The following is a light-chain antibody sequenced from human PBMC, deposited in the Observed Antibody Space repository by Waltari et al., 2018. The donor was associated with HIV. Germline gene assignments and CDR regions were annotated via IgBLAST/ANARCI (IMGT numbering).Light chain of an antibody. CDR1: PSILYSPNSKNY. Sequence: DIVMTQSPDSLAVSLGERATINCKSSPSILYSPNSKNYLAWYQQKSGQPPKLLLYWATTRDSGVPDRFNGSGSGADFTLTISSLQAEDVAVYYCLQYYETSYSFGQGTKLEIK. J-gene: IGKJ2*03. CDR3: LQYYETSYS. V-gene: IGKV4-1*01. CDR2: WAT.